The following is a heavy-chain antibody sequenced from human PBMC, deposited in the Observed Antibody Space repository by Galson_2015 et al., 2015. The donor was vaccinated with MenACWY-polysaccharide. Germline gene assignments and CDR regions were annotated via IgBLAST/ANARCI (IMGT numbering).Heavy chain of an antibody. CDR1: GFTFSTYS. Sequence: SLRLSCAASGFTFSTYSMNWVRQAPGKGLEWVSYISSSSAYTYYADSVKGRFTISRDNTKRSLYLQMNSLRADDTGVYFCARDGFPSSSAAFDYWGHGSLVTAPS. V-gene: IGHV3-21*01. D-gene: IGHD6-6*01. CDR2: ISSSSAYT. CDR3: ARDGFPSSSAAFDY. J-gene: IGHJ4*01.